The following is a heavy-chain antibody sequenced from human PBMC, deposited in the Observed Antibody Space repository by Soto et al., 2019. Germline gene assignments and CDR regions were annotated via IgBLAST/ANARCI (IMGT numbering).Heavy chain of an antibody. J-gene: IGHJ4*02. CDR3: AKDRGGTWIKYQFDY. Sequence: GGSLRLSCAASGFTFSSYGMHWVRQAPGKGLEWVAVISYDGSNKYYADSVKGRFTISRDNSKNTLYLQMNSLRAEDTAVYYCAKDRGGTWIKYQFDYWGQGTLVTVSS. D-gene: IGHD5-12*01. CDR1: GFTFSSYG. CDR2: ISYDGSNK. V-gene: IGHV3-30*18.